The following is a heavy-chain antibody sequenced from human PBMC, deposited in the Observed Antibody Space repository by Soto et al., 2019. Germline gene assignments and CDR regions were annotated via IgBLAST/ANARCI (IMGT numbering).Heavy chain of an antibody. V-gene: IGHV3-21*01. CDR3: ARDSRGWSTRPRPFDP. Sequence: GGSLRLSCAASGFTFSSYSMNWVRQAPGKGLEWVSSISSSSSYIYYADSVKGRFTISRDNAKNSLYLQMNSLRAEDTAVYYCARDSRGWSTRPRPFDPWGQGTLVTVSS. CDR1: GFTFSSYS. CDR2: ISSSSSYI. J-gene: IGHJ5*02. D-gene: IGHD6-19*01.